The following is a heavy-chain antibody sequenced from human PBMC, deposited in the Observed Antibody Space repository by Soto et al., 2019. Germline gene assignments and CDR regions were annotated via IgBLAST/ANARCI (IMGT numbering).Heavy chain of an antibody. CDR3: ARGAHLYNYGPESAFDI. CDR2: INPKSGGT. V-gene: IGHV1-2*04. Sequence: ASVKVSCKASGYTFTGYYMQWVLQAPGQGLEWMGWINPKSGGTNYAQKFQGWVTMTRDTSISTAHMELSRLRSDDTAVYYCARGAHLYNYGPESAFDIWGQGTMVTVSS. D-gene: IGHD5-18*01. CDR1: GYTFTGYY. J-gene: IGHJ3*02.